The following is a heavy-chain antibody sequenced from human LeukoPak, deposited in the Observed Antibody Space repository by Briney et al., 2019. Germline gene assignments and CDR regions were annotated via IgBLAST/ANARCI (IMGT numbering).Heavy chain of an antibody. J-gene: IGHJ4*02. D-gene: IGHD2-2*02. Sequence: PGRSLRLSCAASGFTFSSYAMHWVRQAPGKGLEWVAVISYDGSNKYYADSVKGRFTISRDNSKNTLYLQMNSLRAEDTAVYYRAILGYCSSTSCYKGVNYWGQGTLVTVSS. CDR2: ISYDGSNK. CDR3: AILGYCSSTSCYKGVNY. V-gene: IGHV3-30-3*01. CDR1: GFTFSSYA.